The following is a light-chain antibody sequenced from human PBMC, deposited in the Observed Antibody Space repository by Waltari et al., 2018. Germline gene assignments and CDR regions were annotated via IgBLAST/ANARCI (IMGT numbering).Light chain of an antibody. CDR1: SSNIGSNA. CDR3: AAWDDSLKVVL. V-gene: IGLV1-44*01. CDR2: SHV. Sequence: QSMLTQPPSASGSPGQRVSISCSGGSSNIGSNALNWYKQLPGTAPKLLMYSHVIRPSGVPDRFSGSRSGTSGSLAISWLQSEDEADYYCAAWDDSLKVVLFGGGTKLTVL. J-gene: IGLJ2*01.